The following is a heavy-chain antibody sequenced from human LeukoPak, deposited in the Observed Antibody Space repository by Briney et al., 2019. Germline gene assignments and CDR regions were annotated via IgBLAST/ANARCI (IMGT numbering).Heavy chain of an antibody. CDR1: GFTFSSYG. D-gene: IGHD1-20*01. V-gene: IGHV3-30*02. J-gene: IGHJ4*02. CDR3: AKDFGITGTGGAYFDY. Sequence: GSLRLSCAASGFTFSSYGMHWVRQAPGKGLEWVAFIRYDGSNKYYADSVKGRFTISRDNSKNTLYLQMNSLTTDDTAVYYCAKDFGITGTGGAYFDYWGQGALITVSS. CDR2: IRYDGSNK.